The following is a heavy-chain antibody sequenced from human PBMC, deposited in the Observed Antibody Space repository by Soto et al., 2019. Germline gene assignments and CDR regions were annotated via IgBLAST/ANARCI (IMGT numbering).Heavy chain of an antibody. D-gene: IGHD3-16*01. CDR3: ARVPGRWGNSYGMDV. CDR1: GYTFSMYG. Sequence: GPEVKKPGASVKVSCKASGYTFSMYGITWVRQAPGQGLEWVGWISAHTGMTNYAQEFQGRVTMTTDTSTNTASMELRSLKSDDTAVYYCARVPGRWGNSYGMDVWGQGTTVTVSS. CDR2: ISAHTGMT. V-gene: IGHV1-18*01. J-gene: IGHJ6*02.